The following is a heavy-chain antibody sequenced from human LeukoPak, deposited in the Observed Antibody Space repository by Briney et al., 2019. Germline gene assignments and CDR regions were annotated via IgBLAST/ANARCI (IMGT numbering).Heavy chain of an antibody. D-gene: IGHD2-2*01. CDR2: ISYDGSNK. J-gene: IGHJ4*02. CDR3: AKDVVPAAIVGPDY. V-gene: IGHV3-30*18. CDR1: GFTFSTFA. Sequence: GGSLRLSCAASGFTFSTFAMHWVRQAPGKGLEWVAVISYDGSNKYYADSVKGRFTISRDNSKNTLYLQMNSLRAEDTAVYYCAKDVVPAAIVGPDYWGQGTLVTVSS.